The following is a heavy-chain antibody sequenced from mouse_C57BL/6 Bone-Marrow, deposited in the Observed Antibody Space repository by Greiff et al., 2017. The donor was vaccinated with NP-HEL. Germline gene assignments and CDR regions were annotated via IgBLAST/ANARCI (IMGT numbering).Heavy chain of an antibody. D-gene: IGHD1-1*01. CDR2: ISDGGSYT. CDR1: GFTFSSYA. J-gene: IGHJ4*01. Sequence: EVKLMESGGGLVKPGGSLKLSCAASGFTFSSYAMSWVRQTPEKRLEWVATISDGGSYTYYPDNVKGRFTISRDNAKNNLYLQMSHLKSEDTAMYYCARAGPLTTVGVDYWGQGTSVTVSS. CDR3: ARAGPLTTVGVDY. V-gene: IGHV5-4*03.